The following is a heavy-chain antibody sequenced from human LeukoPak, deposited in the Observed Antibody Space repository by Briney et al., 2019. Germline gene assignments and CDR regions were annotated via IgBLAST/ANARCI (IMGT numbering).Heavy chain of an antibody. V-gene: IGHV1-3*01. D-gene: IGHD3-10*01. CDR2: INADNGNT. Sequence: ASVKVSCKASGFTFTNYAMHWVRQAPGQRLEWMAWINADNGNTKYSPKSQGRVTITRDTSASTVYMELSSLPSEDTAVYYCAREWVWFGESRYFSYWGQGTLVTVSS. J-gene: IGHJ4*02. CDR1: GFTFTNYA. CDR3: AREWVWFGESRYFSY.